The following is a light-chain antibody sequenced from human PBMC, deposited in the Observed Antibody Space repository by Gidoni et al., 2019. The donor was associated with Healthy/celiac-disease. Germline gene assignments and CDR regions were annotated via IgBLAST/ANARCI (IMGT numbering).Light chain of an antibody. J-gene: IGKJ1*01. CDR3: QQYNSYRWT. Sequence: DIQMTQSTSTLSASVGDRVTLTCRASQSISSWLAWYQQKPGKAPKLLIYKASSLESGVPSRFSGSGSGTEFTLIISSLQPDDFATYYCQQYNSYRWTFXXXTKVEIK. CDR2: KAS. CDR1: QSISSW. V-gene: IGKV1-5*03.